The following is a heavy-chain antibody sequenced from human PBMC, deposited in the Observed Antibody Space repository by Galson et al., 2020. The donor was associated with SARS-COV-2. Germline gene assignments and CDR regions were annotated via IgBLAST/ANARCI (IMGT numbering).Heavy chain of an antibody. V-gene: IGHV1-8*01. J-gene: IGHJ6*02. CDR1: GYTFTSYD. CDR2: MNPNSGNT. CDR3: ARGRSNYVPQARYYGMDV. Sequence: ASVKVSCKASGYTFTSYDINWVRQATGQGLEWMGWMNPNSGNTGYAQKFQGRVTMTRNTSISTAYMELSSLRSEDTAVYYCARGRSNYVPQARYYGMDVWGQGTTVTVSS. D-gene: IGHD4-4*01.